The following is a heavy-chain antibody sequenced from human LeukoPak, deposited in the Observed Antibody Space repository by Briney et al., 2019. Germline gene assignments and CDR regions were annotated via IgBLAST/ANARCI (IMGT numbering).Heavy chain of an antibody. V-gene: IGHV1-18*01. CDR2: ISAYNGNT. D-gene: IGHD5-18*01. CDR1: GYTFTSYG. J-gene: IGHJ4*02. Sequence: ASVKVFCKASGYTFTSYGISWVRQAPGQGLEWMGWISAYNGNTNYAQKLQGRVTMTTDTSTSTAYMELRSLRSDDTAVYYCARVRSSRGNSGYSYGLGYYFDYWGQGTLVTVSS. CDR3: ARVRSSRGNSGYSYGLGYYFDY.